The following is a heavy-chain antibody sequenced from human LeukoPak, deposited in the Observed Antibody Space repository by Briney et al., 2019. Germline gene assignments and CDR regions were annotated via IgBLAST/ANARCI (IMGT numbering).Heavy chain of an antibody. CDR1: GFTFDDYG. CDR2: INWNGGST. D-gene: IGHD3-10*01. J-gene: IGHJ4*02. Sequence: PGGSLRLSCAASGFTFDDYGMSWVRQAPGKGLEWVSGINWNGGSTGYADSVKGRFTISRDNAKNSLYLQMNSLRAEDTAVYYCARDLSDYYGSGSFDYWGQGTLVTVSS. CDR3: ARDLSDYYGSGSFDY. V-gene: IGHV3-20*04.